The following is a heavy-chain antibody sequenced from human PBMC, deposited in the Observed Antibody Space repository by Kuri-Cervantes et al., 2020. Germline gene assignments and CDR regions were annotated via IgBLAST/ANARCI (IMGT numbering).Heavy chain of an antibody. Sequence: SETLSLTCAVSGYSISSGYFWGWIRQPPGKGLEWIGSIDHSGSTYYNPSLKSRVTISVDTSKNQFSLKLSSVTAADTAVYYCARGSSWYDYWGQGTLVTVSS. J-gene: IGHJ4*02. V-gene: IGHV4-38-2*01. D-gene: IGHD6-13*01. CDR2: IDHSGST. CDR3: ARGSSWYDY. CDR1: GYSISSGYF.